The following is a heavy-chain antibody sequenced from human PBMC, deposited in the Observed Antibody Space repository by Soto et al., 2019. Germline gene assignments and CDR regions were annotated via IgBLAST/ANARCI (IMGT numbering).Heavy chain of an antibody. V-gene: IGHV3-21*01. CDR3: ATITMVRGVIINPFDY. D-gene: IGHD3-10*01. Sequence: PGGSMRLSCAASGFTFSSYSMNWVRQAPGKGLEWVSSISSSSSYIYYADSVKGRFTISRDNAKNSLYLQMNSLRAEDTAVYYCATITMVRGVIINPFDYWGQGTLVTVSS. J-gene: IGHJ4*02. CDR1: GFTFSSYS. CDR2: ISSSSSYI.